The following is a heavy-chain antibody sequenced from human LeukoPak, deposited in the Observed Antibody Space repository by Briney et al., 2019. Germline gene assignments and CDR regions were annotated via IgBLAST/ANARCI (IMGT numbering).Heavy chain of an antibody. CDR2: INHSGST. Sequence: PSETLSLTCAVYGGSFSGYYWSWIRQPPGKGLEWIGEINHSGSTNYNPSLKSRATISVDTSKNQSSLKLSSVTAADTAVYYCASSGGSYLSLDYWGQGTLVTVSS. CDR1: GGSFSGYY. D-gene: IGHD1-26*01. CDR3: ASSGGSYLSLDY. V-gene: IGHV4-34*01. J-gene: IGHJ4*02.